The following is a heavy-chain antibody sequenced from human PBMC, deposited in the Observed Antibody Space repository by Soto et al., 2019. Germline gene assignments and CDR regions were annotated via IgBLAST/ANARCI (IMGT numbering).Heavy chain of an antibody. CDR1: GYTFTSYD. V-gene: IGHV1-8*01. Sequence: ASVKVSCKASGYTFTSYDINWVRQATGQGLEWMGWMNPNSGNTGYAQKFQGRVTMTEDTSTDTAYMELSSLRSEDTAVYYCATDRKVGATISDYYYGMDVWGQGTTVTVSS. CDR2: MNPNSGNT. CDR3: ATDRKVGATISDYYYGMDV. D-gene: IGHD1-26*01. J-gene: IGHJ6*02.